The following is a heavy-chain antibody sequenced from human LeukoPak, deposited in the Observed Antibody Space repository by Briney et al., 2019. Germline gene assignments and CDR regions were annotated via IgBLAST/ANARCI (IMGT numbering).Heavy chain of an antibody. Sequence: GGSLRLSCASSGFTFSSYGMHWVRQAPGKGLEWVAVIWYDGSYQFYADSVKGRFTISRDNSKSTLYLEMNSPRAEDTAVYYCARGVVATGYYFDYWGQGTLVTVSS. CDR1: GFTFSSYG. CDR3: ARGVVATGYYFDY. CDR2: IWYDGSYQ. D-gene: IGHD2-21*01. V-gene: IGHV3-33*08. J-gene: IGHJ4*02.